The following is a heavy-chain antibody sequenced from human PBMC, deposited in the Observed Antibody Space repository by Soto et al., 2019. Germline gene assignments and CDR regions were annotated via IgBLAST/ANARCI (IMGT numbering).Heavy chain of an antibody. CDR1: GFSFSSYA. D-gene: IGHD4-17*01. CDR2: INSDGSST. V-gene: IGHV3-74*01. J-gene: IGHJ4*02. CDR3: ASGRFFDYDFDY. Sequence: GGSLRLSCVASGFSFSSYATSWVRQAPGKGLVWVSRINSDGSSTSYADSVKGRFTISRDNAKNTLYLQMNSLRAEDTAVYYCASGRFFDYDFDYWGQGTLVTVSS.